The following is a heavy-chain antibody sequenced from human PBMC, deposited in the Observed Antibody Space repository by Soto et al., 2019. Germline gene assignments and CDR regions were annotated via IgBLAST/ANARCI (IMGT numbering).Heavy chain of an antibody. CDR2: IVVGRSST. CDR3: AAEGAVGAIFDY. V-gene: IGHV1-58*01. D-gene: IGHD1-26*01. CDR1: GFNFNNSA. J-gene: IGHJ4*02. Sequence: SVKVSCKASGFNFNNSAVQWVRQARGQGLEWIGWIVVGRSSTHYAPKFRERVTITRDMSTSTAYMELSSLKSEDTAVYYCAAEGAVGAIFDYWGQGTLVTVS.